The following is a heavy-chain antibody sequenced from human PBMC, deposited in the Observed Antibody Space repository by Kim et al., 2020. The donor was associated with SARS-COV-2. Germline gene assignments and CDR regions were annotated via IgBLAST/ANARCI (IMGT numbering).Heavy chain of an antibody. CDR3: AAVRDCSGGSCYYDGLSYFDP. CDR2: IVVGSGNT. V-gene: IGHV1-58*02. Sequence: SVKVSCKASGFTFIGSAMQWVRQARGQRLEWIGWIVVGSGNTNYAQEFQERVTITRDLSTRTAYMELSSLRSEDTAVYYCAAVRDCSGGSCYYDGLSYFDPWGQGTLVTVSS. J-gene: IGHJ5*02. CDR1: GFTFIGSA. D-gene: IGHD2-15*01.